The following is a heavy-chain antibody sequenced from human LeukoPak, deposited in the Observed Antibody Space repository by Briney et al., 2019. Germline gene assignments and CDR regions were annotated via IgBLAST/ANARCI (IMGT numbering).Heavy chain of an antibody. J-gene: IGHJ3*02. CDR1: GGSISSSSYY. CDR2: IYYSGST. V-gene: IGHV4-39*01. D-gene: IGHD5-12*01. Sequence: SETLSLTCTVSGGSISSSSYYWGWIRQPPGTGLEWLGSIYYSGSTYYNPSLKSRVTISVDTSKNQFSLKLSSVTAADTAVYYCASVYPKWSTTITPDAFDIWGQGTMVTVSS. CDR3: ASVYPKWSTTITPDAFDI.